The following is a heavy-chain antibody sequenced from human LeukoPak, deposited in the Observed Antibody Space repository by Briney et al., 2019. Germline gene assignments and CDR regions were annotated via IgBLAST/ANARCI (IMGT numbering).Heavy chain of an antibody. J-gene: IGHJ4*02. V-gene: IGHV1-69*04. D-gene: IGHD3-22*01. CDR2: IIPILGIA. Sequence: GASVKVSCKASGGTFSSYAISWVRQAPGQGLEWMGRIIPILGIANYAQKFQGRVTITADKSTSTAYMELSSLRSEDTAVYYCATNYDSSGYYIDYWAREPWSPSPQ. CDR3: ATNYDSSGYYIDY. CDR1: GGTFSSYA.